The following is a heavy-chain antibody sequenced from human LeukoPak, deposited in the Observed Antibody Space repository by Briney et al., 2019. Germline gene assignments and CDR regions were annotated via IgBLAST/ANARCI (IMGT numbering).Heavy chain of an antibody. V-gene: IGHV1-18*01. CDR1: GYTFTSYG. CDR2: ISAYNGNT. Sequence: ASVKVSCKASGYTFTSYGISWVRQAPGQGLEWVGWISAYNGNTNYAQTLQGRVTLTTDTSTSTAYMELRRLRSDDTAVYYCARELLRFSYYYYYMDVWGKGTTVTVSS. D-gene: IGHD3-16*01. CDR3: ARELLRFSYYYYYMDV. J-gene: IGHJ6*03.